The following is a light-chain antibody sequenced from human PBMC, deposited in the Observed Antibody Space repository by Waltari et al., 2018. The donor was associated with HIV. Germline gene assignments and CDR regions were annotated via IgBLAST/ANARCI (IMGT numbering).Light chain of an antibody. CDR1: SSDVGSYNL. CDR3: CSYARSGIP. J-gene: IGLJ2*01. CDR2: EAS. V-gene: IGLV2-23*01. Sequence: QSALPQPASVSGSFGQSIPFPSPGTSSDVGSYNLVSWYQYHPGKAPKLIIYEASKRPSGVSNRFSGSKSGNTASLTVSGLQAEDEAHYYCCSYARSGIPFGGGTKLTVL.